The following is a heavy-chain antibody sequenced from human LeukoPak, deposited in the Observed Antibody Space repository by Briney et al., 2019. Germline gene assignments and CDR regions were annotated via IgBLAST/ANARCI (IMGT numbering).Heavy chain of an antibody. V-gene: IGHV3-48*03. Sequence: PGGSLRLSCAASGFTFSSYEMNWVRQAPGKGLEWVSYISSGGSTIYYADSVKGRFTISRDNAKNSLYLQMNSLRAEDTAVYYCARVAVDAHAFDIWGQGTMVTVSS. CDR1: GFTFSSYE. CDR2: ISSGGSTI. CDR3: ARVAVDAHAFDI. D-gene: IGHD2-21*01. J-gene: IGHJ3*02.